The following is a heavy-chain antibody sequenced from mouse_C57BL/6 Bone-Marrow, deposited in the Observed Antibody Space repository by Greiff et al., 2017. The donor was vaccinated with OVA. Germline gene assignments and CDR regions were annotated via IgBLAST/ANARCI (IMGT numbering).Heavy chain of an antibody. CDR1: GYNFTSYG. V-gene: IGHV1-81*01. J-gene: IGHJ3*01. CDR3: GTTSGAY. CDR2: IYPRSGNT. Sequence: VHLVESGAELARPGASVKLSCKASGYNFTSYGISWVKQRTGQGLEWIGEIYPRSGNTYYNEKFKGKATLTADTSSSTAYMELRSLTSEDSAVYFCGTTSGAYWGQGTLVTVSA. D-gene: IGHD1-1*01.